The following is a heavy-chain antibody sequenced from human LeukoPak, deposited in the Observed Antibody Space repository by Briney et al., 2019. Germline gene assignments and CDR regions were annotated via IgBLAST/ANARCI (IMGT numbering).Heavy chain of an antibody. Sequence: SVKVSCKASGGTFSSYAISWVRQAPGQGLEWMGRIIPIFGIANYAQKFQGRVTITADKSTSTAYMELSSLRSEDTAVYYCARDRLYYGSGDHWGQGTLVTVSS. CDR2: IIPIFGIA. CDR1: GGTFSSYA. V-gene: IGHV1-69*04. J-gene: IGHJ4*02. D-gene: IGHD3-10*01. CDR3: ARDRLYYGSGDH.